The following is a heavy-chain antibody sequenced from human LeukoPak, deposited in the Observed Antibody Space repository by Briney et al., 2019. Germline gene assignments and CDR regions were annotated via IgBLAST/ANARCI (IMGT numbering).Heavy chain of an antibody. CDR2: IIPIFGTA. CDR1: GSTFSSYA. J-gene: IGHJ6*04. CDR3: ARDLPRSETGGWYRYYYGMDV. D-gene: IGHD6-19*01. V-gene: IGHV1-69*13. Sequence: ASVKVSCKASGSTFSSYAISWVRQAPGQGLEWMGGIIPIFGTANYAQKFQGRVTITADESTSTAYMELSSQRSEDTAVYYCARDLPRSETGGWYRYYYGMDVWGKGTTVTVSS.